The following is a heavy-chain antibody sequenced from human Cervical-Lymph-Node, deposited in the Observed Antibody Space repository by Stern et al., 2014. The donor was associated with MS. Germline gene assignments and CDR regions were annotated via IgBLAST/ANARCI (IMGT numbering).Heavy chain of an antibody. CDR2: ISDDGSNK. CDR3: ARDTPYYDSSGYYPDY. V-gene: IGHV3-30-3*01. CDR1: GFTFSSYA. Sequence: VQLVESGGGVVQPGRSLRLSCAASGFTFSSYAMHWVRQAPGKGLEWVAVISDDGSNKYYADSVKGRVTISRDNSKNTLYLQMNSLRAEDTAVYYCARDTPYYDSSGYYPDYWGQGTLVTVSS. J-gene: IGHJ4*02. D-gene: IGHD3-22*01.